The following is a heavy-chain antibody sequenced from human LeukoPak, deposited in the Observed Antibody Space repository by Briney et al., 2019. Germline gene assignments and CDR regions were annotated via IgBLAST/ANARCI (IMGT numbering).Heavy chain of an antibody. Sequence: GGSLRLSCAASGFTFSSYAMSWVRQAPGKGLEWVSAISGSGGSTYYADSVKGRFTISRDNSKNTLCLQMNSLRAEDTAVYYCAKIALYCSGGSCYPLSFDYWGQGTLVTISS. V-gene: IGHV3-23*01. CDR1: GFTFSSYA. J-gene: IGHJ4*02. CDR3: AKIALYCSGGSCYPLSFDY. D-gene: IGHD2-15*01. CDR2: ISGSGGST.